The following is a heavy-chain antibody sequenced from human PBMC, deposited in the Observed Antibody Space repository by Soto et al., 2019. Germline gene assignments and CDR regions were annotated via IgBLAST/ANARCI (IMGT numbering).Heavy chain of an antibody. CDR2: INAGNGNT. J-gene: IGHJ4*02. CDR3: ARGAHNWNYLGHFDY. Sequence: ASVKVSCKASGYTFTSYAMHWVRQAPGQRLEWMGWINAGNGNTKYSQKFQGRVTITRDTSASTAYMELSSLRSEDTAVYYCARGAHNWNYLGHFDYWGQGTLVTVSS. V-gene: IGHV1-3*01. CDR1: GYTFTSYA. D-gene: IGHD1-7*01.